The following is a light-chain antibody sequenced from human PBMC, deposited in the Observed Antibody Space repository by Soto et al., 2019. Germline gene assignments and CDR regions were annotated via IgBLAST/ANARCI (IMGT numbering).Light chain of an antibody. CDR3: QQYGSSPRT. Sequence: DIVLTQSPGTLSLSPGERATLSCRASQTVRSSSLAWYQQKPGQAPRLLIFGASTRAAGFPDRFSGSGSGTDFTLTISRLEPEDFAVYYCQQYGSSPRTF. V-gene: IGKV3-20*01. CDR1: QTVRSSS. CDR2: GAS. J-gene: IGKJ1*01.